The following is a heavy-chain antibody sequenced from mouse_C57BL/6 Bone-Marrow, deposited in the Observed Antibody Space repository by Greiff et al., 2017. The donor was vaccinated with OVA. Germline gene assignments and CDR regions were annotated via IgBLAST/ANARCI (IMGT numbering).Heavy chain of an antibody. V-gene: IGHV1-26*01. CDR1: GYTFTDYY. Sequence: EVQLQQSGPELVKPGASVKISCKASGYTFTDYYMNWVKQSHGQSLEWIGDINPNNGGTSYNQKFKGKATLTVDKSSSTAYMELRSLTSEDSAVYYCASLFAYWGQGTLVTVSA. CDR2: INPNNGGT. CDR3: ASLFAY. J-gene: IGHJ3*01.